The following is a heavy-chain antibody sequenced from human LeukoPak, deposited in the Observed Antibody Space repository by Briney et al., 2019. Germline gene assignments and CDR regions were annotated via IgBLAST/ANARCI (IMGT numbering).Heavy chain of an antibody. CDR3: ASGFVVVPAAPPDY. V-gene: IGHV4-61*02. CDR2: IYTSGST. J-gene: IGHJ4*02. D-gene: IGHD2-2*01. Sequence: PSETLSLTCTVSGGSISSGSYYWSWIRQPAGKGLEWIGRIYTSGSTNYNLSLKSRVTISVDTSKNQFSLKLSSVTAADTAVYYCASGFVVVPAAPPDYWGQGTLVTVSS. CDR1: GGSISSGSYY.